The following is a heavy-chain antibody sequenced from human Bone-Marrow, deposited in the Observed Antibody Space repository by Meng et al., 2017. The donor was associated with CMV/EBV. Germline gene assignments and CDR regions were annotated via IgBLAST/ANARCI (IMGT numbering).Heavy chain of an antibody. V-gene: IGHV4-61*01. CDR1: GGSVSSGSYD. D-gene: IGHD1-26*01. Sequence: VSGGSVSSGSYDWSWIRQPPGKGLEWIGYIYYSGRTNYNPSLKSRVTISVDTSKNQFSLKLSSVTAADTAVYYCASVVGATTLVPRGWGQGTLVTVSS. J-gene: IGHJ4*02. CDR2: IYYSGRT. CDR3: ASVVGATTLVPRG.